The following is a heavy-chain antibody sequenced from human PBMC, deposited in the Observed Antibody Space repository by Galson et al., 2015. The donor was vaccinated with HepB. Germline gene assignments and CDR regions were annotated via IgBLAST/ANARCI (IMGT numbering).Heavy chain of an antibody. J-gene: IGHJ4*02. V-gene: IGHV3-49*04. D-gene: IGHD3-22*01. CDR1: GFTFGDYA. CDR2: IRSKAYGGTT. CDR3: TRDGPYYYDSSGYH. Sequence: SLRLSCAASGFTFGDYAMSWVRQAPGKGLEWVGFIRSKAYGGTTEYAASVKGRFTISRDDSKSIAYLQMNSLKTEDTAVYYCTRDGPYYYDSSGYHWGQGTLVTVSS.